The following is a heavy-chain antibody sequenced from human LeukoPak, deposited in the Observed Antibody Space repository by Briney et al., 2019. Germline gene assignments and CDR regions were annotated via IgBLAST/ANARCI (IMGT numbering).Heavy chain of an antibody. CDR3: AKTSQGHPPYYCSMDV. J-gene: IGHJ6*02. CDR1: GFTFSSYA. V-gene: IGHV3-23*01. CDR2: IGGSGTSI. Sequence: PGASLRLSCAASGFTFSSYAMIWVRQAPGKGLEWVSAIGGSGTSIFYADSVKGRFTISRDNSKNTLYLQMNSLRAEDTAVYYCAKTSQGHPPYYCSMDVWGQGTTVTVSS.